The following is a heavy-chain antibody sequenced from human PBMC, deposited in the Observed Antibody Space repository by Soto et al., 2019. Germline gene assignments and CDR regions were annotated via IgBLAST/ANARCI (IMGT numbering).Heavy chain of an antibody. CDR3: ARAYTYDFDY. Sequence: QITLKESGPTLVKPTQTLILTCTFSGFSVGVSGVGVGWIRQPPRKALEWLELVFWHDDKRYNPSLRSRLTITKDAPKNQVVLTMTNMDPLDTATYFCARAYTYDFDYWGQGTLVSVSS. V-gene: IGHV2-5*01. D-gene: IGHD5-18*01. CDR2: VFWHDDK. J-gene: IGHJ4*02. CDR1: GFSVGVSGVG.